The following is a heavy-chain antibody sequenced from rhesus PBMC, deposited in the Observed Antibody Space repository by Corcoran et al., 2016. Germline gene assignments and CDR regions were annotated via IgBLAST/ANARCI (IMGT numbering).Heavy chain of an antibody. CDR2: INGNSGST. V-gene: IGHV4-80*01. J-gene: IGHJ4*01. Sequence: QVQLQESGPGLVKPSETLSLTCTVSGASISSNWWSWIRQPPGKGLEGIGAINGNSGSTNYNPSLKIRVTMSKDASKTQFSLKLSSVTAADTAVYYCARRWLLFFDYWGQGVLVTVSS. CDR1: GASISSNW. CDR3: ARRWLLFFDY. D-gene: IGHD2-21*01.